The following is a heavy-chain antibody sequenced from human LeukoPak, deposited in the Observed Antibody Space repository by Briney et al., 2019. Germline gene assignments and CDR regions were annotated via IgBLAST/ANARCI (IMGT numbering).Heavy chain of an antibody. Sequence: GGSLRLSCTTSGFIFDTYEFNWVRQAPGRGLEWVSHIGTGGSPIYYADSVKGRFTISRDDARQSLYLQMDSLRVEDTAVYYCASGLVIDYWGQGTLVTVSS. CDR3: ASGLVIDY. D-gene: IGHD3/OR15-3a*01. CDR2: IGTGGSPI. J-gene: IGHJ4*02. CDR1: GFIFDTYE. V-gene: IGHV3-48*03.